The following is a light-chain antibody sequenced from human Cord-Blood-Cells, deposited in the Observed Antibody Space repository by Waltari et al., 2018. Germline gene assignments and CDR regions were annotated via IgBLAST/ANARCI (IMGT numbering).Light chain of an antibody. J-gene: IGKJ4*01. CDR1: QSISRY. CDR3: QQSDSTPLT. Sequence: DIEMTQSPSTLSASVGERVTITCRASQSISRYLNWYQQKPGKAPKLLIYAASSLQSGVPSRFSGSGSGTDFTLTISSLQPEDFATYYCQQSDSTPLTFGGGTKVEIK. V-gene: IGKV1-39*01. CDR2: AAS.